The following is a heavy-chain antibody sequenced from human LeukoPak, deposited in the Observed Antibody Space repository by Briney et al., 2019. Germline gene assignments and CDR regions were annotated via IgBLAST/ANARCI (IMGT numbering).Heavy chain of an antibody. V-gene: IGHV1-69*13. J-gene: IGHJ4*02. CDR1: GGTFSRFT. CDR2: ITPIFGTA. CDR3: AREWGLESSGYYYAY. D-gene: IGHD3-22*01. Sequence: ASVKVSCKASGGTFSRFTISWVRLAPGQGFEWMGGITPIFGTANFAQKFQGRVSITADESTSTAFMELSSLRSEDTAVYYCAREWGLESSGYYYAYWGQGTLVTV.